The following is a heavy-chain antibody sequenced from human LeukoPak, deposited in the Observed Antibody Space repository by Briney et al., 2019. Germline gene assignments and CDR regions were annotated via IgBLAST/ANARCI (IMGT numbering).Heavy chain of an antibody. J-gene: IGHJ4*02. V-gene: IGHV3-30*03. Sequence: PGRSLRLSCAASGFTFSSYGMHWVRQAPGKGLEWVAVISYDGSNKYYADSVKGRFTISRDNAKNSLYLQMNSLRAEDTAVYYCARGGGYCGDDCYGIDHWGQGTLVTVSS. D-gene: IGHD2-21*01. CDR3: ARGGGYCGDDCYGIDH. CDR1: GFTFSSYG. CDR2: ISYDGSNK.